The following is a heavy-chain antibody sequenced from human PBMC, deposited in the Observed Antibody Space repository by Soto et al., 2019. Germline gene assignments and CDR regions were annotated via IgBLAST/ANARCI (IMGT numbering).Heavy chain of an antibody. CDR2: ISDDGASI. V-gene: IGHV3-48*03. Sequence: VGSLRLSCESSVFSFSSFAMNCVRHSPGRWLEWVSYISDDGASIYYADSLKGRFTISRDNAKNSLSLQMNNLRAEDTAVYYCARENSVQAWLHHLDHWDLGTLVNVSS. D-gene: IGHD5-18*01. J-gene: IGHJ1*01. CDR3: ARENSVQAWLHHLDH. CDR1: VFSFSSFA.